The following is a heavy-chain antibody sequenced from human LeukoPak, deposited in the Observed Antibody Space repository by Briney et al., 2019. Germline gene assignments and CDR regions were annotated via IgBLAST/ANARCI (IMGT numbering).Heavy chain of an antibody. Sequence: GGSLRLSCAASGFTFSSYDMHWVRQATGKGLEWVSAIGTAGDTYYPGSVKGRFTISRENAKNSLYLQMNSLRAGDTAVYYCARGQGVGYYYYYGMDVWGQGTTVTVSS. J-gene: IGHJ6*02. CDR2: IGTAGDT. V-gene: IGHV3-13*01. CDR1: GFTFSSYD. CDR3: ARGQGVGYYYYYGMDV.